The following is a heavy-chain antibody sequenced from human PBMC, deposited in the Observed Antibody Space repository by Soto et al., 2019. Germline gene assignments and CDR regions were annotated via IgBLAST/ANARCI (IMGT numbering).Heavy chain of an antibody. D-gene: IGHD3-10*01. CDR1: GFTFSSYG. CDR2: ISSSGSTI. CDR3: AREVTMVRGVTHDAFDI. V-gene: IGHV3-21*01. Sequence: EVQLVESGGGLVKAGGSLRLSCAASGFTFSSYGMNWVRQAPGKGLEWVSSISSSGSTIYYADSVKGRFTISRDNAKNSLYLQMNSLRAEDTAVYYCAREVTMVRGVTHDAFDIWGQGTMVTVSS. J-gene: IGHJ3*02.